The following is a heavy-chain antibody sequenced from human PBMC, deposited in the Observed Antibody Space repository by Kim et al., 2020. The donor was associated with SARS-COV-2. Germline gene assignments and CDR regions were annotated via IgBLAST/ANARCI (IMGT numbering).Heavy chain of an antibody. J-gene: IGHJ6*02. Sequence: AYAASVKGRFTISRDDSKNTAYLQMNSLKTEDTAVYYCVDTAMVTGGMDVWGQGTTVTVSS. V-gene: IGHV3-73*01. CDR3: VDTAMVTGGMDV. D-gene: IGHD5-18*01.